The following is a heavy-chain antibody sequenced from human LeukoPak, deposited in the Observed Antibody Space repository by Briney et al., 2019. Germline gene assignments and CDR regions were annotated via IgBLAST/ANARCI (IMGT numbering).Heavy chain of an antibody. CDR3: ARGSGWRNYYYYYMDV. Sequence: ASVKVSCKASGGTFSSYAISWVRQAPGQGLEWMGGIIPIFGTANYAQKFQGRVTITADKSTSTAYMELSSLRSDDTAVYYCARGSGWRNYYYYYMDVWGKGTTVTVSS. J-gene: IGHJ6*03. CDR1: GGTFSSYA. CDR2: IIPIFGTA. D-gene: IGHD6-19*01. V-gene: IGHV1-69*06.